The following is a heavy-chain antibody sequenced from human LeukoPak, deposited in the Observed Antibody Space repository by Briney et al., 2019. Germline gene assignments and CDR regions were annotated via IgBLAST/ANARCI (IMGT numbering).Heavy chain of an antibody. CDR3: ARDRAHGVPAAY. CDR2: INPNSGGT. J-gene: IGHJ4*02. V-gene: IGHV1-2*02. D-gene: IGHD3-10*01. Sequence: ASVKVSCKASGYTFTGYYMHWARQAHGQGLEWMGWINPNSGGTNYSQKFQGRVTMTRDTSISTAYMELSRLRSDDTAVYYCARDRAHGVPAAYWGQGTLVTVSS. CDR1: GYTFTGYY.